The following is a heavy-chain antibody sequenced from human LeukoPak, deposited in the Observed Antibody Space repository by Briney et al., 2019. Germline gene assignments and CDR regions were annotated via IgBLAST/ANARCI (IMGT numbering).Heavy chain of an antibody. CDR2: ISHDGSSE. J-gene: IGHJ3*02. CDR3: AKEGTGSAWHAFDI. Sequence: GGSLRLSCAASGFTFSNYGMHWVRQVPGKGLEWVAVISHDGSSENYADSVKGRFTISRDNSKNTLYVQMNSLRNEDTAVYYCAKEGTGSAWHAFDIWGQGTMVTVSS. CDR1: GFTFSNYG. V-gene: IGHV3-30*18. D-gene: IGHD1-1*01.